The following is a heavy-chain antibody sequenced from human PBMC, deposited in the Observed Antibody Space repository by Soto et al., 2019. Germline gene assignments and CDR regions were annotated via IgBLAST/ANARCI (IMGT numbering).Heavy chain of an antibody. D-gene: IGHD6-6*01. Sequence: EVQLLESGGGLVQPGGSLRLSCVASGFSFSGFAMSWVRQAPGKGLVWVSSITGTGVSIYYADSVRGRFTISRDNSKNSLYLQMSSRIAADTARYYFAKDSIPYSSSYDLDHWGRGALVTVSS. J-gene: IGHJ4*02. CDR1: GFSFSGFA. CDR3: AKDSIPYSSSYDLDH. CDR2: ITGTGVSI. V-gene: IGHV3-23*01.